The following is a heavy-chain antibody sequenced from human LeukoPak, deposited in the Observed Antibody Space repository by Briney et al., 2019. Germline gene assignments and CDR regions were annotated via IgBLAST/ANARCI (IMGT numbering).Heavy chain of an antibody. V-gene: IGHV3-30*04. CDR3: ARAYYYDSSGQTGWYFDL. CDR1: GFTFSSYA. J-gene: IGHJ2*01. Sequence: PGGSLRLSCAASGFTFSSYAMHWVRQAPGKGLECVAVISYDGSNKYYADSVKGRFTISRDNSKNTLYLQMNSLRAEDTAVYYCARAYYYDSSGQTGWYFDLWGRGTLVTVSS. CDR2: ISYDGSNK. D-gene: IGHD3-22*01.